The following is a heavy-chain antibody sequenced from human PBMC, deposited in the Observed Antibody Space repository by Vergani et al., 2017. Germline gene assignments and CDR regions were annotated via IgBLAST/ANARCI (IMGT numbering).Heavy chain of an antibody. Sequence: QVQLQESGPGLVKPSQTLSLTCSVSGHSISSGVYYWNWIRQHPGKGLEWIGYIYSTGSTHHNPSLRRRINMSVDTSKNQFSLKLNSVTAADTAMYYCARMEGYDEGDAFRIGYFDSWGPGILVTVSS. D-gene: IGHD3-22*01. CDR2: IYSTGST. V-gene: IGHV4-31*03. CDR1: GHSISSGVYY. CDR3: ARMEGYDEGDAFRIGYFDS. J-gene: IGHJ4*02.